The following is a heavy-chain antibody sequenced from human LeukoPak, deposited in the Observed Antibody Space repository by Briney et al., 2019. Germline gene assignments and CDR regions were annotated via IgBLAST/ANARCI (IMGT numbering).Heavy chain of an antibody. CDR2: INHSGST. CDR3: ARGGILWWRAFDI. Sequence: SETLSLTCAVYGGSFSGYYWSWIRQPPGKGLEWIGEINHSGSTNYNPSLKSRVTISVDTSKNQFSLKLSPVTAADTAVYYCARGGILWWRAFDIWGQGTMVTVSS. J-gene: IGHJ3*02. CDR1: GGSFSGYY. D-gene: IGHD2-21*01. V-gene: IGHV4-34*01.